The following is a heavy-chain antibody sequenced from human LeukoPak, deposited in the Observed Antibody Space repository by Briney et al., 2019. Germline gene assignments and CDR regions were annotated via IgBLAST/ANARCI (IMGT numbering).Heavy chain of an antibody. V-gene: IGHV3-7*01. Sequence: PGGSLRLSCAASGFTFRNCWMGWVRQAPGKGLEWVANTKPDGSAEYYADSVRGPFTTSRDNANNFLYLQMNSLRAEDTAVYYRASDGGLNTTFDYWGQGTLVTVSS. CDR3: ASDGGLNTTFDY. D-gene: IGHD2-15*01. CDR1: GFTFRNCW. CDR2: TKPDGSAE. J-gene: IGHJ4*02.